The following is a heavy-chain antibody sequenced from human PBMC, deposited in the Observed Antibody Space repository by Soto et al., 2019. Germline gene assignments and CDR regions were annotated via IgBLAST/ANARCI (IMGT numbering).Heavy chain of an antibody. CDR2: VYNSGST. V-gene: IGHV4-59*01. D-gene: IGHD2-15*01. J-gene: IGHJ4*02. CDR1: VGSISSNY. CDR3: ARYRREAVAAYTLDN. Sequence: SETLSLTCTVSVGSISSNYWTWIRQPPGKGLEWIGYVYNSGSTNYNPSLKSRVTISEDTSKSQFSLKVNSMTAADTAVYYCARYRREAVAAYTLDNWGQGILVTV.